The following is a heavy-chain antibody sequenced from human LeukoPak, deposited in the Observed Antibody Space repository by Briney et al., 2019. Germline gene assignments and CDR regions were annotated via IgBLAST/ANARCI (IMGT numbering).Heavy chain of an antibody. V-gene: IGHV4-4*07. Sequence: SETLSLTCTVSGGSISSYYWSWIRQPAGKGLEWIGRIYTSGSTNYNPSLKSRVTMSVDTSKNQFSLKLSSVTAADTAVYYCARRLDIVVVPAAAGDAFDIWGQGTMVTVSS. J-gene: IGHJ3*02. CDR3: ARRLDIVVVPAAAGDAFDI. CDR1: GGSISSYY. CDR2: IYTSGST. D-gene: IGHD2-2*01.